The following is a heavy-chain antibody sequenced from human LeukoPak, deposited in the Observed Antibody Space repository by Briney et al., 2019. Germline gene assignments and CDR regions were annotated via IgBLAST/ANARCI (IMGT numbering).Heavy chain of an antibody. Sequence: GGSLRLSCAASGFNFSSYSMNWVRQAPGKGLEWVSSISSSSSYIYYGDSVKGRFTISRDNAKNSLYLQMHSLRAEDTALYYCARLPGRSRVDPWGQGTLVAVSS. J-gene: IGHJ5*02. CDR3: ARLPGRSRVDP. D-gene: IGHD3-10*01. CDR2: ISSSSSYI. CDR1: GFNFSSYS. V-gene: IGHV3-21*01.